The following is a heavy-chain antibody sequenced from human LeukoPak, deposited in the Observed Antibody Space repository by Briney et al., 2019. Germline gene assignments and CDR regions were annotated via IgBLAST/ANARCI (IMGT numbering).Heavy chain of an antibody. Sequence: PGGSLRLSCAASGFTFSRFRMHWVRQAPGKGLVWVSRTNSDASSTSYAGSVKGRFTISRDNAKNTLYLQMNSLRAEDTAVYYCAREGPRSDGYPTDYWGQGTLVTVSS. CDR2: TNSDASST. J-gene: IGHJ4*02. CDR1: GFTFSRFR. CDR3: AREGPRSDGYPTDY. D-gene: IGHD5-24*01. V-gene: IGHV3-74*01.